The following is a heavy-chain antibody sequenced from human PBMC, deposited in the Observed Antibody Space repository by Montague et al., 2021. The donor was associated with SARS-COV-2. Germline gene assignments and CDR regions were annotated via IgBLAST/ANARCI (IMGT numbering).Heavy chain of an antibody. Sequence: SETLSLTCAVYGGSFSGYCWTWIRQPPGKGLEWIGEITYSGSTNYNPSLKSRVTMSVDTSKNQFSLKLSSVTAADTAVYYCARDLIVYDYVWGSYRPYGMDVWGQGTTVTVSS. CDR3: ARDLIVYDYVWGSYRPYGMDV. V-gene: IGHV4-34*01. J-gene: IGHJ6*02. D-gene: IGHD3-16*02. CDR2: ITYSGST. CDR1: GGSFSGYC.